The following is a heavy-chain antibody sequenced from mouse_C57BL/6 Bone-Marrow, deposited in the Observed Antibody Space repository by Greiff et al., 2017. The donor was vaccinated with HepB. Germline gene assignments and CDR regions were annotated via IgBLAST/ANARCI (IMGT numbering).Heavy chain of an antibody. V-gene: IGHV1-82*01. CDR2: IYPGDGDT. CDR3: AREAYGSSLYFGY. CDR1: GYAFSSSW. D-gene: IGHD1-1*01. Sequence: QVQLQQSGPELVKPGASVKISCKASGYAFSSSWMNWVKQRPGKGLEWIGRIYPGDGDTNYNGKFKGKATLTADKSSSTAYMQLSSLTSEDSAVYFCAREAYGSSLYFGYWGQGTTLTVSS. J-gene: IGHJ2*01.